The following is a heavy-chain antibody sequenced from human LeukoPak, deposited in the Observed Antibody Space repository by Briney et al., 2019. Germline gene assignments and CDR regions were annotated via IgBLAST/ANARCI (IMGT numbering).Heavy chain of an antibody. Sequence: SETLSLTCAVYGGSFSGYYWSWIRQPPGKGLEWIGEINHSGSTNYNPSLKSRVTISVDTSKNQFSLKLSSVTAADTAVYYCARPMVRGVYAFDIWGQGTMVTVSS. J-gene: IGHJ3*02. CDR1: GGSFSGYY. CDR3: ARPMVRGVYAFDI. CDR2: INHSGST. D-gene: IGHD3-10*01. V-gene: IGHV4-34*01.